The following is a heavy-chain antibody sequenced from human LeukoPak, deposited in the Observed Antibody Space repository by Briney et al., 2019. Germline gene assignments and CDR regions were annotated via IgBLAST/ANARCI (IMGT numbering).Heavy chain of an antibody. CDR2: ISSSSSYI. J-gene: IGHJ4*02. Sequence: GGSLRLSCAASGFTFSSTFSMTWVRQAPGKGLEWVSSISSSSSYIYYADSVKGRFTISRDNARNSLYLQMNSLRAEDTAVYYCARDLGGYSYGSHFDYWGQGTLVTVSS. CDR1: GFTFSSTFS. CDR3: ARDLGGYSYGSHFDY. D-gene: IGHD5-18*01. V-gene: IGHV3-21*01.